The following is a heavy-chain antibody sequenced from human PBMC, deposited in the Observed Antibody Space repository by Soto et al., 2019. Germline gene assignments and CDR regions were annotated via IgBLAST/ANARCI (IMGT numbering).Heavy chain of an antibody. Sequence: QVQLVESGGGVVQPGRSLRLSCAASGFTFSSYGMHWVRQAPGKGLEWVAGIWYDGSNKYYADSVKGRFTISRDNSKNTLYLQMNSLRAEDTAVYYCARDHGYSSSWYYFDYWGQGTLVTVSS. CDR3: ARDHGYSSSWYYFDY. D-gene: IGHD6-13*01. V-gene: IGHV3-33*01. J-gene: IGHJ4*02. CDR2: IWYDGSNK. CDR1: GFTFSSYG.